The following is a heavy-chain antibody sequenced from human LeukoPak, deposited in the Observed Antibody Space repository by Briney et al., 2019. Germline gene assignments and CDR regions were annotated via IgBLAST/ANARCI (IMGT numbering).Heavy chain of an antibody. D-gene: IGHD2-2*01. Sequence: GRSLRLSCAASGFTFTTYDMHWVRQAPGKGLEWMAVISYDGSIKQYADSVKGRFTISRDNSKNTLYLQMSSLRAEDTAKYYCARDGQNYAPYSMDVWGQGTTVTVSS. CDR2: ISYDGSIK. J-gene: IGHJ6*02. V-gene: IGHV3-33*05. CDR3: ARDGQNYAPYSMDV. CDR1: GFTFTTYD.